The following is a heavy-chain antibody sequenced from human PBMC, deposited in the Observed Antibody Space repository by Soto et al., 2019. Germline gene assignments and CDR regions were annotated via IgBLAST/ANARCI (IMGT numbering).Heavy chain of an antibody. D-gene: IGHD1-7*01. CDR1: GINFSRSG. V-gene: IGHV3-33*01. CDR2: IWYDGSKE. CDR3: ARDAGTTRMDV. Sequence: QVRLVESGGGVVQPGRSLRLSCAASGINFSRSGMHWVRQAPGKGLEWVAIIWYDGSKEYYADSVKGQFTISRDNSRNTVYLQMNSLRAEDTAVDYCARDAGTTRMDVWGQGTTVTVSS. J-gene: IGHJ6*02.